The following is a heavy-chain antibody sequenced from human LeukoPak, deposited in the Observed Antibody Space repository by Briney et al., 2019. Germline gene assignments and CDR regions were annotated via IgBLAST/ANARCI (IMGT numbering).Heavy chain of an antibody. J-gene: IGHJ3*02. D-gene: IGHD2-2*01. CDR1: GGTFSSYA. CDR2: IIPIFGIA. CDR3: SSPSNCSSTSCYRDAFDI. V-gene: IGHV1-69*04. Sequence: SVKVSCKASGGTFSSYAISWVRQAPGQGLEWMGRIIPIFGIANYAQKFQGRVTITADKSTSTAYMELSSLRSGDTAVYYCSSPSNCSSTSCYRDAFDIWGQGTMVTVSS.